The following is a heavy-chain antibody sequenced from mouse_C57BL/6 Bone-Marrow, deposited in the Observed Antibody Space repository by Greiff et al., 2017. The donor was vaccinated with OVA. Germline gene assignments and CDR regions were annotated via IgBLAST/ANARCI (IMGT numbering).Heavy chain of an antibody. CDR1: GYAFTNYL. J-gene: IGHJ3*01. D-gene: IGHD2-3*01. CDR3: ARRWLLRSFAY. Sequence: VQLQQSGAELVRPGTSVKVSCKASGYAFTNYLIEWVKQRPGQGLEWIGVINPGSGGTNYNEKFKGKATLTADKSSSTAYMQLSSLTSEDSAVYFCARRWLLRSFAYWGQGTLVTVSA. V-gene: IGHV1-54*01. CDR2: INPGSGGT.